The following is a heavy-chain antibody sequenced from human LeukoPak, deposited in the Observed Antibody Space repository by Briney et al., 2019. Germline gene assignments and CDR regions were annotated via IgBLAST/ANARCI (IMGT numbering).Heavy chain of an antibody. J-gene: IGHJ4*02. D-gene: IGHD7-27*01. V-gene: IGHV3-23*01. CDR2: ISASGGST. CDR3: AKDGGLWVSAHWGDS. CDR1: GFTFSSSA. Sequence: PGGSLRLSCAASGFTFSSSAMSWVRQVPGKGLEWVSGISASGGSTNYADSVRGRFTISRDNSKNTLYVQMNSLRAEDTAVYYCAKDGGLWVSAHWGDSWGRGTLVTVSS.